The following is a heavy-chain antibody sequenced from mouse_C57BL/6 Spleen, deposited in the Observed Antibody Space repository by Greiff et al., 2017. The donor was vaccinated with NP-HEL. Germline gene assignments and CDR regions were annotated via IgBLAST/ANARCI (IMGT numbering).Heavy chain of an antibody. CDR3: ASDGYYGAMDY. Sequence: VQVVESGPELVKPGASVKISCKASGYAFSSSWMNWVKQRPGKGLEWIGRIYPGDGDTNYNGKFKGKATLTADKSSSTAYMQLSSLTSEDSAVYFCASDGYYGAMDYWGQGTSVTVSS. CDR1: GYAFSSSW. CDR2: IYPGDGDT. V-gene: IGHV1-82*01. J-gene: IGHJ4*01. D-gene: IGHD2-3*01.